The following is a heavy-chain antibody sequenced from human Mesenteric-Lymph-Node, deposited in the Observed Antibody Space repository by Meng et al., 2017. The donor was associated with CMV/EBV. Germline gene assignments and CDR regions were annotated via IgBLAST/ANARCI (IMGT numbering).Heavy chain of an antibody. CDR3: AKEMVGCSSTSCYKYYYGMDV. Sequence: GESLKISCAASGFTFSSYGMHWVRQAPGKGLEWVAFIRYDGSNKYYADSVKGRFTISRDNSKNTLYLQMNSLRAEDTAVYYFAKEMVGCSSTSCYKYYYGMDVWGQGTTVTVSS. J-gene: IGHJ6*02. D-gene: IGHD2-2*02. V-gene: IGHV3-30*02. CDR1: GFTFSSYG. CDR2: IRYDGSNK.